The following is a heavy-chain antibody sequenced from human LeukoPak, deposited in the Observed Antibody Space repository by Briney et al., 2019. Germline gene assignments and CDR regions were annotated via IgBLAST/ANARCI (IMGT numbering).Heavy chain of an antibody. V-gene: IGHV3-74*01. D-gene: IGHD7-27*01. J-gene: IGHJ6*03. CDR1: GFTFSTYW. CDR3: ARECDLPGAYCMDV. CDR2: ISSDGSNT. Sequence: PGGSLRLSCAASGFTFSTYWMHWVRHVPGKGLVWVSRISSDGSNTIYADSVKGRFTISRDNANNSLSLQMNSLRGDDAAVYYCARECDLPGAYCMDVWGKGTTVTVSS.